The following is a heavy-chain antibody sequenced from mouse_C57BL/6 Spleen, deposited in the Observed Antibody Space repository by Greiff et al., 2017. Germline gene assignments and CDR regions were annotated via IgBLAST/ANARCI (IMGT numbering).Heavy chain of an antibody. Sequence: EVQVVESGGGLVKPGGSLKLSCAASGFTFSDYGMHWVRQAPEKGLEWVAYISSGSSTIYYADTVKGRFTISRDNAKNTLFLQMTSLRSEDTAMYYCARADYYGSTLYYFDYWGQGTTLTVSS. V-gene: IGHV5-17*01. CDR3: ARADYYGSTLYYFDY. D-gene: IGHD1-1*01. J-gene: IGHJ2*01. CDR1: GFTFSDYG. CDR2: ISSGSSTI.